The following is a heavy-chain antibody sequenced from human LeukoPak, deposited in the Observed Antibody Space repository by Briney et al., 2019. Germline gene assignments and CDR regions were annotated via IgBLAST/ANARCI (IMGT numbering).Heavy chain of an antibody. J-gene: IGHJ3*02. CDR2: VNINGGST. CDR1: GFTFSNFA. CDR3: LKTMVTFGELIRTYAFDI. Sequence: GGSLRLSCSASGFTFSNFAMHWVRQAPGKGLEYVSGVNINGGSTYYADSVKGRFTISRDNSKNTLYLQMHSLRPEDTAVFYCLKTMVTFGELIRTYAFDIWGQGTMVTVCS. V-gene: IGHV3-64D*06. D-gene: IGHD5-18*01.